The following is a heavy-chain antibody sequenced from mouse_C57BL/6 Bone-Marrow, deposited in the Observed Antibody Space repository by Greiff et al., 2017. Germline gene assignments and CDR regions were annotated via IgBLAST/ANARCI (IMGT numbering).Heavy chain of an antibody. D-gene: IGHD2-5*01. CDR2: IYPGSGST. V-gene: IGHV1-55*01. CDR1: GYTFTSYW. CDR3: ARDYSNPYYFDD. J-gene: IGHJ2*01. Sequence: QVQLQQPGAELVKPGASVKMSCKASGYTFTSYWITWVKQRPGQGLEWIGDIYPGSGSTNYNEKFKSKATLTVDTSSSTAYMQLSSLTSEDSAVYYCARDYSNPYYFDDWGQGTTLTVSS.